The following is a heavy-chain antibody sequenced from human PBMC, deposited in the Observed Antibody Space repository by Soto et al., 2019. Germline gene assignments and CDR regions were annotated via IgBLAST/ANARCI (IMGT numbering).Heavy chain of an antibody. D-gene: IGHD6-19*01. Sequence: PGGSLRLSCAASGFTFHNYAMHWVRQAPGKGLEWVAGISWNSVNIDFGDSVKGRFTISRDNAKNSLYLQMNSLRPEDTAVYYCAKDPRIGIAVAGVFDYWGQGTLVTVSS. J-gene: IGHJ4*02. CDR3: AKDPRIGIAVAGVFDY. CDR2: ISWNSVNI. V-gene: IGHV3-9*01. CDR1: GFTFHNYA.